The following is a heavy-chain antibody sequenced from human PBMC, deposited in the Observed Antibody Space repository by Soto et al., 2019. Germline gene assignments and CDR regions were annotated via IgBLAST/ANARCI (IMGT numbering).Heavy chain of an antibody. D-gene: IGHD4-4*01. CDR3: ARETYRGFYFDY. CDR1: GFTFSIFA. CDR2: IGGGDHDR. Sequence: EVQLLESGGGLVQPGGSLRLSCAASGFTFSIFAMSWVRQAPGKGLEWVSSIGGGDHDRYYTDSVRGRFTISRDNSKNTVFLQMNSLRVEDTALYYCARETYRGFYFDYWGQGTLVTVSS. J-gene: IGHJ4*02. V-gene: IGHV3-23*01.